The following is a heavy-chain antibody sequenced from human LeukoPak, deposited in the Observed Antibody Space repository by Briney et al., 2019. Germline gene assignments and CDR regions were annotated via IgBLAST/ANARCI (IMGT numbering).Heavy chain of an antibody. CDR2: VFHSGST. CDR3: VRNGYYCLDY. Sequence: SETLSLTCTVSGGSISSSSYYWGWIRQPPGEGLEWIGEVFHSGSTNYNPSLKSRVTISVEKSKNQFSLKLSSVTAADTAVYFCVRNGYYCLDYWGQGTLVNISS. V-gene: IGHV4-39*07. CDR1: GGSISSSSYY. J-gene: IGHJ4*02. D-gene: IGHD3-3*01.